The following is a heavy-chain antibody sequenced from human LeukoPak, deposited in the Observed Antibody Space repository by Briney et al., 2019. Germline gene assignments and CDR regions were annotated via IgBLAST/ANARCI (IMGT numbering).Heavy chain of an antibody. CDR1: GGSISSSSYY. D-gene: IGHD6-13*01. CDR3: ERGSYSSSWSLPSNAFDI. J-gene: IGHJ3*02. Sequence: SSETLPLTCTVSGGSISSSSYYWGWIRQPPGKGLEWIGRIYTSGSTNYNPSLKSRVTMSVDTSKNQFSLKLSSVTAADTAVYYCERGSYSSSWSLPSNAFDIWGQGTMVTVSS. V-gene: IGHV4-61*05. CDR2: IYTSGST.